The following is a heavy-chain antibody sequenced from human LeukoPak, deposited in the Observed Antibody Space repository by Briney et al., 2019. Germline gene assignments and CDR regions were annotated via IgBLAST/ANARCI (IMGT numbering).Heavy chain of an antibody. CDR3: ARPSSRIGGYFDY. J-gene: IGHJ4*02. CDR2: INHSRST. CDR1: GGSFSGYY. V-gene: IGHV4-34*01. D-gene: IGHD3-10*01. Sequence: SETLSLTCAVYGGSFSGYYWSWIRQPPGKGLKWIGEINHSRSTNYNPSLNSRVTISVDTSKNQFSLKLSSVTAADTAVYYCARPSSRIGGYFDYWGQGTLVTVSS.